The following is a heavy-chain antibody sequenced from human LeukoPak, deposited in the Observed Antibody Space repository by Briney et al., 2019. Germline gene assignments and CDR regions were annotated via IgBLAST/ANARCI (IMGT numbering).Heavy chain of an antibody. J-gene: IGHJ3*02. V-gene: IGHV1-18*04. CDR2: ISAYNGNT. Sequence: GASVKVSCKASGYTFTGYYMHWVRQAPGQGLEWMGWISAYNGNTNYAQKLQGRVTMTTDTSTSTAYMELRSLRSDDTAVYYCARQTTNDAFDIWGQGTMVTVSS. CDR3: ARQTTNDAFDI. D-gene: IGHD4-17*01. CDR1: GYTFTGYY.